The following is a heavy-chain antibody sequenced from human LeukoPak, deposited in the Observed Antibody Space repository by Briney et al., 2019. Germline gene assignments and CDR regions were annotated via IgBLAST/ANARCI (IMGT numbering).Heavy chain of an antibody. V-gene: IGHV3-11*04. D-gene: IGHD2-2*01. CDR1: GFTFSDYY. CDR2: IRSSGSTI. J-gene: IGHJ4*02. Sequence: RTGGSLRLSCAASGFTFSDYYMSWIRQAPGKGLEWVSYIRSSGSTIYYADSVKGRFTISRDNAKNSLYLQMNSLRAEDTAVYYCARVDCSSTSCYEFGYWGQGTLVTVSS. CDR3: ARVDCSSTSCYEFGY.